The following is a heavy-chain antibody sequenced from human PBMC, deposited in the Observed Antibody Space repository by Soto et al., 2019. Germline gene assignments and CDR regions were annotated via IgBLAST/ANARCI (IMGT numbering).Heavy chain of an antibody. J-gene: IGHJ5*02. CDR2: IYSSGTT. CDR1: GISIYNYY. Sequence: PSETLSLTCTVSGISIYNYYCIFIRQSAGKGLEWIGRIYSSGTTNYNPSLKSRVTMSVDMSKSQFSLNVRSVTAADTAVYYCVRDVGGSGWFAPWGQGTLVTVSS. V-gene: IGHV4-4*07. CDR3: VRDVGGSGWFAP.